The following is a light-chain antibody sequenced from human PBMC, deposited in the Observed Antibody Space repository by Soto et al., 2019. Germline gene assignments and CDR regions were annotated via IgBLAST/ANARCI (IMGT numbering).Light chain of an antibody. Sequence: QSALTQPASVSGSPGQSITISCTGTSNDVGSYNLVSWYQQHPGKAPKFMIYEATKRPSGVSNRFSGSKSGNTASLTISGLQAEDEADYYCCSYAGSSTYVFGTGTKLTVL. CDR2: EAT. V-gene: IGLV2-23*01. CDR1: SNDVGSYNL. J-gene: IGLJ1*01. CDR3: CSYAGSSTYV.